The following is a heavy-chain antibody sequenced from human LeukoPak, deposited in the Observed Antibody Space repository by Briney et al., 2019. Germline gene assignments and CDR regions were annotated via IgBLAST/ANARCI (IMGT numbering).Heavy chain of an antibody. V-gene: IGHV3-30*03. CDR1: GFTFSSYG. CDR3: ASWEYYFDY. D-gene: IGHD1-26*01. Sequence: GGSLRLSCAASGFTFSSYGMHWVRQAPGKGLEWVAVISYDGSNKYYADSVKGRFTISRDNSKNTLYLQMNSLRAEDTAVYYCASWEYYFDYWGQGTLVTVSS. J-gene: IGHJ4*02. CDR2: ISYDGSNK.